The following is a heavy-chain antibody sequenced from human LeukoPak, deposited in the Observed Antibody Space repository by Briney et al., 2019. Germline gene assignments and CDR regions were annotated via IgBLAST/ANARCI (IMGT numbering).Heavy chain of an antibody. J-gene: IGHJ3*02. CDR3: AKDLVVGATTGDAFDI. V-gene: IGHV3-23*01. CDR2: ISGSGGST. Sequence: GGSLRLSCAASGFTFSSYAMSWVRQAPGKGLEWVSGISGSGGSTYYADSVKGRFTISRDNSKNTLYLQMNSLRAEDTAVYYCAKDLVVGATTGDAFDIWGQGTMVTVSS. CDR1: GFTFSSYA. D-gene: IGHD1-26*01.